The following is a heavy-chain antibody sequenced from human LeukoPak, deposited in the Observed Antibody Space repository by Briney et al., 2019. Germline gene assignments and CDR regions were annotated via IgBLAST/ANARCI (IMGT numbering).Heavy chain of an antibody. CDR3: ARVLYYYDSSGYYYYYYYYMDV. J-gene: IGHJ6*03. D-gene: IGHD3-22*01. CDR2: IYYSGST. V-gene: IGHV4-59*08. CDR1: GGSISSYY. Sequence: KPSETLSLTCTVSGGSISSYYWSWIRQPPGKGLEWIGYIYYSGSTNYNPSLKSRVTISVDTSKNQFSLKLSSVTAADTAVYYCARVLYYYDSSGYYYYYYYYMDVWGKGTTVTVSS.